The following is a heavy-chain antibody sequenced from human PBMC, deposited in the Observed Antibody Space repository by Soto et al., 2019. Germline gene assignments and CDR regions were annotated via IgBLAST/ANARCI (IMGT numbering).Heavy chain of an antibody. J-gene: IGHJ4*02. CDR2: IKSKVDGETA. V-gene: IGHV3-15*01. CDR1: GFTFNNAW. Sequence: GGSLRLSCAASGFTFNNAWMNWVRQAPGKGLEWVGRIKSKVDGETAHYAAPVKGRFTISRDDSKNTVSLQMNSLKTEDTAVYYCATEGYCTSTTCEAFDSWGQGTLVTVSS. CDR3: ATEGYCTSTTCEAFDS. D-gene: IGHD2-2*01.